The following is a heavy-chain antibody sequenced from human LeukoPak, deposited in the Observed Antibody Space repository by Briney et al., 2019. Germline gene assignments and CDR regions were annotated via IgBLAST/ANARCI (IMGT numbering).Heavy chain of an antibody. J-gene: IGHJ3*02. CDR3: TRDHDGFDI. V-gene: IGHV4-30-2*01. Sequence: PSETLSLTCAVSGGSISSGDYSWSWIRQPPGKGLEWIGYIYHSGSTNYNPSLKSRVTMSVDKSKNQFSLNLTSVTAADTAVYYCTRDHDGFDIWGQGTMVTVSS. CDR2: IYHSGST. CDR1: GGSISSGDYS.